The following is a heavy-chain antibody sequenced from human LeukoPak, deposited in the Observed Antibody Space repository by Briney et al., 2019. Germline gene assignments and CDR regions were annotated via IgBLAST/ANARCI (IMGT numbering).Heavy chain of an antibody. CDR2: IYTSGST. J-gene: IGHJ4*02. CDR3: ARENRGREAGVPYYFDY. Sequence: SETLSLTCTVSGGSISSYYWSWIRQPAGKGLEWIGRIYTSGSTNYNPSLKSRVTISVDTSKNQFSLKLSSVTAADTAVYYCARENRGREAGVPYYFDYWGQGTLVTVSS. D-gene: IGHD3-10*01. V-gene: IGHV4-4*07. CDR1: GGSISSYY.